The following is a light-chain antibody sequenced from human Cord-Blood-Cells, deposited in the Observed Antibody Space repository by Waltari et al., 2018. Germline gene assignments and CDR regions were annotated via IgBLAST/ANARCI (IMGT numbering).Light chain of an antibody. CDR1: SSAVGGYNY. V-gene: IGLV2-14*01. Sequence: QSALTQPAPVSGSPGQSITIPGPGTSSAVGGYNYRSWYQPHPGKAPKLMIYEVSNRPSGVANRFPGSKSGNTASLTISGLQAEDEADYYCSSYTSSSTYVFGTGTKVTVL. J-gene: IGLJ1*01. CDR2: EVS. CDR3: SSYTSSSTYV.